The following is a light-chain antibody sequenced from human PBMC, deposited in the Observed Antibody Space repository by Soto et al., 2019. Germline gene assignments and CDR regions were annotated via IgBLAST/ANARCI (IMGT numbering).Light chain of an antibody. V-gene: IGKV3-15*01. Sequence: EIVMTQSPATLSVSPGERATLSCRASQSVSSNLAWYQQKPGQAPRLLIYGASTRATGIPARFSGSGSGTEFTLAISSLQSEDVAVYYCQQYNNWPFPSWTFGQGTKVEIK. CDR3: QQYNNWPFPSWT. CDR2: GAS. J-gene: IGKJ1*01. CDR1: QSVSSN.